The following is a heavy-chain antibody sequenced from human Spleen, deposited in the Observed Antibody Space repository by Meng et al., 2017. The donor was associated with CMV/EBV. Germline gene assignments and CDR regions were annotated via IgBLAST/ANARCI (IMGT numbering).Heavy chain of an antibody. Sequence: GESLKISCKGSGYTFTTYWVAWVRQMPGKGLEWMGIIYPGDSDTRYNPSFQGQVTISADKSISTAYLQWSNLKASDTAMYYCARQSSETKGMDVWGQGTTVTVSS. CDR2: IYPGDSDT. D-gene: IGHD6-6*01. J-gene: IGHJ6*02. V-gene: IGHV5-51*01. CDR3: ARQSSETKGMDV. CDR1: GYTFTTYW.